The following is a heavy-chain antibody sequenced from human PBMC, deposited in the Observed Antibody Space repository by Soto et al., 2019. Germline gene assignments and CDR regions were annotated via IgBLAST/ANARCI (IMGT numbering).Heavy chain of an antibody. CDR2: TRNKANSYTT. Sequence: GGSLRLSCAASGFTFSDHYMDWVRQAPGKGLEWVGRTRNKANSYTTEYAASVKGRFTISRDDSKNSLYRQMNSLKTEDTAVYYCARGHGLPNWAEEGDAFDIWGQGTMVTVSS. CDR1: GFTFSDHY. V-gene: IGHV3-72*01. J-gene: IGHJ3*02. D-gene: IGHD7-27*01. CDR3: ARGHGLPNWAEEGDAFDI.